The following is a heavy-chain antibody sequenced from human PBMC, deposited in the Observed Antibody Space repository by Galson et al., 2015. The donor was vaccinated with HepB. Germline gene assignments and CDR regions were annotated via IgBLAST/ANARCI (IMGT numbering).Heavy chain of an antibody. CDR1: GFSFGSYG. D-gene: IGHD4-17*01. CDR2: VSYDGGKT. CDR3: AKDIYGDFGYDS. J-gene: IGHJ4*02. Sequence: LRLSCAASGFSFGSYGMHWVRQAPGQGLEWVAMVSYDGGKTYYVDSVKGRFTVSRDNSKNTLYLQMSSLRAEDTAIHYCAKDIYGDFGYDSWGQGTLVTVSS. V-gene: IGHV3-30*18.